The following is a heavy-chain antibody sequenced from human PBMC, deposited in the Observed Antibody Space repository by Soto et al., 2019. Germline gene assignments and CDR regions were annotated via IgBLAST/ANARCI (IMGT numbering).Heavy chain of an antibody. CDR2: INHSGST. Sequence: SETLSLTCAVYGGSFSGYYWSWIRQPPGKGLEWIGEINHSGSTNYNPSLKSRVTISVDTSKNQFSLKLSSVTAADTAVYYCAREEGMTTVTRDAFDIWGQGTMVTVAS. D-gene: IGHD4-17*01. V-gene: IGHV4-34*01. J-gene: IGHJ3*02. CDR3: AREEGMTTVTRDAFDI. CDR1: GGSFSGYY.